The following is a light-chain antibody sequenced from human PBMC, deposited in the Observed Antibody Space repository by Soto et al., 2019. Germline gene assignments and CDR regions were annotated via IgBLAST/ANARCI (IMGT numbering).Light chain of an antibody. J-gene: IGKJ1*01. CDR1: QNIDKY. CDR3: QQSYGNPCT. Sequence: DIQMTQSPSSLSASVGDRVTISCRASQNIDKYLNWYQHKPGKAPTLPIYATSHLRSRVPTRFSGSAAGTFFTLPISRLQPEDLATYYWQQSYGNPCTFGRGPKVEL. V-gene: IGKV1-39*01. CDR2: ATS.